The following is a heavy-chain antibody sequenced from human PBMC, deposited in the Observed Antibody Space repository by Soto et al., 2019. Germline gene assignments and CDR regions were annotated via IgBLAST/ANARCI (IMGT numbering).Heavy chain of an antibody. Sequence: GESLKISCXCSGYTFSNFWIAWVRQLPGKGLEWMGIIYPGDYETRYSPSFHGKVTISADRSIGTAYLQWSSLEASDSAFYFCARSPRSSPYFDYWGQGALVPVSS. CDR1: GYTFSNFW. CDR2: IYPGDYET. J-gene: IGHJ4*02. D-gene: IGHD6-13*01. V-gene: IGHV5-51*01. CDR3: ARSPRSSPYFDY.